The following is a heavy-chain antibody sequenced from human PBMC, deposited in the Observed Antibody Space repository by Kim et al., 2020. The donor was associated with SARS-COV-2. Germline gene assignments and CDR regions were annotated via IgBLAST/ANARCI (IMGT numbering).Heavy chain of an antibody. V-gene: IGHV3-23*01. D-gene: IGHD3-22*01. Sequence: DSVKGRFTISRDNSKNTLYLQMNSLRVEDTAVFYCVPYYYDSSGYYRMDDWGQGTTVTVAS. J-gene: IGHJ6*02. CDR3: VPYYYDSSGYYRMDD.